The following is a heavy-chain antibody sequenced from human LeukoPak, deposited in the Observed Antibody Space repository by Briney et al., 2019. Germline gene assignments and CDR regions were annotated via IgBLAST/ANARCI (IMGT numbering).Heavy chain of an antibody. CDR2: IRGRGDST. CDR1: GFTVSRYT. Sequence: GGSLRLSCAASGFTVSRYTRSWVRQAPGKGLEWVAGIRGRGDSTYHAQSVNGRFTTTRDNSRDTLYLQLPSPRVDDPPGHFCAKDRIGEQDSYYFDYRGQGTLVTVS. J-gene: IGHJ4*02. V-gene: IGHV3-23*01. D-gene: IGHD3-10*01. CDR3: AKDRIGEQDSYYFDY.